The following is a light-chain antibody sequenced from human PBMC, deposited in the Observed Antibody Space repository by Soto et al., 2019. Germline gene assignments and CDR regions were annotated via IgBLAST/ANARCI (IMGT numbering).Light chain of an antibody. J-gene: IGKJ2*01. V-gene: IGKV3-20*01. CDR3: LQYGSSPPAYT. CDR2: GAS. Sequence: ESVLTQSPGTLSLSPGDRATLSCRARQSVSGSYLAWYQQKPGQAPRLLIYGASSRATGIPDRFSGSGSGTDFTLTINRLEPEDFAVYYCLQYGSSPPAYTFGQGTKLEIK. CDR1: QSVSGSY.